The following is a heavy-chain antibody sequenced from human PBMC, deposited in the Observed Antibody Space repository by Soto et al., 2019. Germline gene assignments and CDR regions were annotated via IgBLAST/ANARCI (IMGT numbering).Heavy chain of an antibody. CDR3: ARGNTIFGVVPKIPYFDY. V-gene: IGHV4-34*01. CDR1: GGSFSGYY. J-gene: IGHJ4*02. Sequence: PSETLSLTCAVYGGSFSGYYWSWIRQPPGKGLEWIGEINHSGSTNYNPSLKSRVTISVDTSKNQFSLKLSSVTAADTAVYYCARGNTIFGVVPKIPYFDYCGQGTLVTVSS. CDR2: INHSGST. D-gene: IGHD3-3*01.